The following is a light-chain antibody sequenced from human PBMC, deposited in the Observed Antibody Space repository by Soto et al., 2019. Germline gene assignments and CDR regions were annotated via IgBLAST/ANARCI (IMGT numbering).Light chain of an antibody. CDR1: QAIRTA. Sequence: AIPLTQSPSSLYASVGDRVTITCRASQAIRTALGWYQQKPGKVPKLLIYAASILQSGVPSRFSGSGSGTDFTLTISSLQPEDFATYYCQHYNNLPLTFGGGTKVDIK. CDR3: QHYNNLPLT. V-gene: IGKV1-6*01. CDR2: AAS. J-gene: IGKJ4*01.